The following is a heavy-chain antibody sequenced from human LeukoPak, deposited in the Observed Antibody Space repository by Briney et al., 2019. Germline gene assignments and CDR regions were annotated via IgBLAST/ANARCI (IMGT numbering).Heavy chain of an antibody. Sequence: GGSLRLSCAASGFTFSVSVMHWVRQAPGKGLEYVSVISSNGGSTSYANSVKGRFTISRDNSENTLYLQMGSLRAEDMAVYYCARDLSGGGLDYWGQGTLVTVSS. V-gene: IGHV3-64*01. CDR1: GFTFSVSV. CDR3: ARDLSGGGLDY. CDR2: ISSNGGST. J-gene: IGHJ4*02. D-gene: IGHD3-10*01.